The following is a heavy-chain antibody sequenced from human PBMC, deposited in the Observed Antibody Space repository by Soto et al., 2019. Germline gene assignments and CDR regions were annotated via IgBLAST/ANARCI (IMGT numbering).Heavy chain of an antibody. Sequence: VGSLRLSCAASGFTFSTYAMSWVRQAPGKGLEWVSTIDNSGGITYYADSVKGRFTISRDNSKNTLYLQMNSLRAEDTAVYYCAAAPRYWGQGTLVTVSS. CDR1: GFTFSTYA. CDR3: AAAPRY. CDR2: IDNSGGIT. V-gene: IGHV3-23*05. J-gene: IGHJ4*02.